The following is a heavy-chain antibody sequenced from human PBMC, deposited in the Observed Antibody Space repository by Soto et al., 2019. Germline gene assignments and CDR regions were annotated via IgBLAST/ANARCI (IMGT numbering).Heavy chain of an antibody. CDR2: ISAYNGNT. Sequence: ASVKVSCKASGYTFTSYGISWVRQAPGQGLEWMGWISAYNGNTNYAQKLQGRVTMTTDTSTSTAYMELRSLRSDDTAVYYCARVRDTIFGVVIYDPSFDYWGQGTLVTVS. V-gene: IGHV1-18*04. CDR1: GYTFTSYG. J-gene: IGHJ4*02. CDR3: ARVRDTIFGVVIYDPSFDY. D-gene: IGHD3-3*01.